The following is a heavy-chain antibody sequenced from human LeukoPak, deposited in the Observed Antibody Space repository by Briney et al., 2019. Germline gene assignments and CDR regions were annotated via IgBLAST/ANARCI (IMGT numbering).Heavy chain of an antibody. CDR1: GYTFTSYG. J-gene: IGHJ6*02. CDR2: ISAYNGNT. CDR3: ARDATLRYFDWLSTWLYYYYGMDV. D-gene: IGHD3-9*01. V-gene: IGHV1-18*01. Sequence: GASVKVSCKASGYTFTSYGISWVQQAPGQGLEWMGWISAYNGNTNYAQKLQGRVTMTTDTSTSTAYMELRSLRSDDTAVYYCARDATLRYFDWLSTWLYYYYGMDVWGQGTTVTVSS.